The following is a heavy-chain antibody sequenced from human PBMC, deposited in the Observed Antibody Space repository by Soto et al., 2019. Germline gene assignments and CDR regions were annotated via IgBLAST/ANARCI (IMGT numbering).Heavy chain of an antibody. D-gene: IGHD3-22*01. CDR1: GFSFSSGGFY. V-gene: IGHV4-31*03. Sequence: PSETLSLTCTVSGFSFSSGGFYWSWLRQHPGKGREWVGCGYGSGSTYYNPSHKRRATISVDTSKNQFPLMLSPGAAAATAVYYCARYYYSRGYYVWGQGTMVTVSS. CDR3: ARYYYSRGYYV. CDR2: GYGSGST. J-gene: IGHJ6*02.